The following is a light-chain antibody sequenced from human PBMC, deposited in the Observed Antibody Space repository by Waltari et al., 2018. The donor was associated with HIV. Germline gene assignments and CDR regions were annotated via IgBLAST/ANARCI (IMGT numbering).Light chain of an antibody. CDR1: SSDVGGYKY. J-gene: IGLJ2*01. CDR2: EVS. Sequence: QSALTQPASVSGSPGQSITISCTGTSSDVGGYKYVSWYLQQPGKAPKLLISEVSNRPSGFSNRFSCSKSGDTASLTIFGLQADDEADYYCGSCTGSSTPVVFGGGTKLTVL. V-gene: IGLV2-14*01. CDR3: GSCTGSSTPVV.